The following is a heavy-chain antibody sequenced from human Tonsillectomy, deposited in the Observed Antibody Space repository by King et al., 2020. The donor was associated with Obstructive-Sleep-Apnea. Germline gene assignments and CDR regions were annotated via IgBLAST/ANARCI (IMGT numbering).Heavy chain of an antibody. CDR3: AREGRWLQFRGDDY. CDR1: GGSIRSSSYY. Sequence: LQLQESGPGLVKPSETLSLTCTVSGGSIRSSSYYWSWLRQPPGKGLAWIGNIYYSWSTNYNPSLKSRVTISVDTSKNQFSLKLSSVTAADTAVYYCAREGRWLQFRGDDYWGQGTLVTVSS. J-gene: IGHJ4*02. D-gene: IGHD5-24*01. V-gene: IGHV4-39*07. CDR2: IYYSWST.